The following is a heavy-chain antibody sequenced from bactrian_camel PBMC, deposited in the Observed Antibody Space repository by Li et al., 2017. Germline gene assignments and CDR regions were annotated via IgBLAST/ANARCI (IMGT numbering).Heavy chain of an antibody. Sequence: HVQLVESGGGSVQAGGSLRLSCAVSREVYSNMAYCMGWFRQAPGKEREGVAIINGFQPTTLVDSVKGRFTISKDNAKNTLYLQMNSLKSEDTAMHYCAADWSGVGRCRTESSGFNYWGQGTQVTVS. CDR1: REVYSNMA. D-gene: IGHD3*01. J-gene: IGHJ4*01. CDR3: AADWSGVGRCRTESSGFNY. V-gene: IGHV3S53*01. CDR2: INGFQPT.